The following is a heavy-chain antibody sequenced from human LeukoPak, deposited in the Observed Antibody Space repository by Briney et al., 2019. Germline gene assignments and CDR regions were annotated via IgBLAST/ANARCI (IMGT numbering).Heavy chain of an antibody. D-gene: IGHD1-26*01. CDR3: ARVHGSGEDPFDY. J-gene: IGHJ4*02. Sequence: GGSLRLSCAASGFTFSSYGMHWVRQAPGKGLEWVAVISYDGSNKYYADSVKGRFTISRDNSKNTLYLQMNSLRAEDTAVYYCARVHGSGEDPFDYWGQGILVTVSS. CDR2: ISYDGSNK. CDR1: GFTFSSYG. V-gene: IGHV3-30*03.